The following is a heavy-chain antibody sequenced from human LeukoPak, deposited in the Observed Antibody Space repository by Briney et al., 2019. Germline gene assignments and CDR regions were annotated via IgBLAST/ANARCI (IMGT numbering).Heavy chain of an antibody. J-gene: IGHJ6*03. Sequence: ASVKVSCKASGGTFSSYAISWVRQAPGQGLEWMGWISAYNGNTNYAQKLQGRVTMTTDTSTSTAYMELRSLRSDDTAVYYCARSPGYYYYYMDVWSKGTTVTVSS. V-gene: IGHV1-18*01. CDR1: GGTFSSYA. CDR3: ARSPGYYYYYMDV. CDR2: ISAYNGNT.